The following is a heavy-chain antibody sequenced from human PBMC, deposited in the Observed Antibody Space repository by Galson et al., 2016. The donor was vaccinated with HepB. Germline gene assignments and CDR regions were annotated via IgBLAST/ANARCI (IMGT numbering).Heavy chain of an antibody. CDR2: ISYRGTT. D-gene: IGHD1-1*01. CDR3: ARSVNEAFDI. V-gene: IGHV4-39*01. J-gene: IGHJ3*02. CDR1: GDSITSSGYF. Sequence: ETLSLTCNVSGDSITSSGYFWGWIRQPPGKGLEWIGAISYRGTTYDYPSLKSRLTVSVDTSKNQFSLKLSSVTAADAAVYYCARSVNEAFDIWGQGTMVTVSS.